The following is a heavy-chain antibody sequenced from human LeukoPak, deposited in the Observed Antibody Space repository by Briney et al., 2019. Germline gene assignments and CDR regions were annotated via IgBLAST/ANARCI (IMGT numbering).Heavy chain of an antibody. D-gene: IGHD4-17*01. CDR2: IYYSGST. J-gene: IGHJ4*02. CDR3: ARLDYGAPDY. CDR1: GGSISRTSYY. Sequence: SETLSPTCTVSGGSISRTSYYWGWIRQPPGKGLEWIGSIYYSGSTYYNPSLKSRVTISVDTSKNHFSLKLSSVTAADTAMYYCARLDYGAPDYWGQGTLVTVSS. V-gene: IGHV4-39*02.